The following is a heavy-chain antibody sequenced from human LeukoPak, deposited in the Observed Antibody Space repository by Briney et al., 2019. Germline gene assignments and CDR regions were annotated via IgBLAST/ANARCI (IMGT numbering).Heavy chain of an antibody. CDR3: ARASYSSSWYADY. CDR2: ISSSGSTI. CDR1: GFTFSSYE. Sequence: GGSLRLSCAASGFTFSSYEMNWLRQAPGKGLEWVSYISSSGSTIYYADSVKGRFTISRDNAKNSLYLQMNSLRAEDTAVYYCARASYSSSWYADYWGQGTLVTVSS. J-gene: IGHJ4*02. D-gene: IGHD6-13*01. V-gene: IGHV3-48*03.